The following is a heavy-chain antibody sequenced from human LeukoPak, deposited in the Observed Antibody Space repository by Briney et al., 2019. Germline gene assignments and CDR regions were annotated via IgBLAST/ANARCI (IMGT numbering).Heavy chain of an antibody. CDR2: IYYSGST. Sequence: RTSETLSLTCTVSGGSISSYYWSWIRQPPGKGLEWIGYIYYSGSTNYNPSLKSRVTISVDTSKNQFSLKLSSVTAADTAVYYCARVHGEMAEAFVYWGQGTLVTVSS. CDR3: ARVHGEMAEAFVY. D-gene: IGHD5-24*01. J-gene: IGHJ4*02. CDR1: GGSISSYY. V-gene: IGHV4-59*01.